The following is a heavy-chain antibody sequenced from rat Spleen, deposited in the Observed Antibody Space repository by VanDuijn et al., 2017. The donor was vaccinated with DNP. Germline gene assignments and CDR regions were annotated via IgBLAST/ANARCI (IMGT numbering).Heavy chain of an antibody. J-gene: IGHJ2*01. CDR3: ATPTTEGIAFDY. V-gene: IGHV5-25*01. D-gene: IGHD1-11*01. CDR1: GFTFSDFY. Sequence: EVQLVESGGGLVQPGRSLKLSCAASGFTFSDFYMAWVRQAPTKGLEWVASISPSGGSTYYRDSVKGRFTISRDNAKSTLYLQMDSLRSEDTATYYCATPTTEGIAFDYWGQGVMVTVSS. CDR2: ISPSGGST.